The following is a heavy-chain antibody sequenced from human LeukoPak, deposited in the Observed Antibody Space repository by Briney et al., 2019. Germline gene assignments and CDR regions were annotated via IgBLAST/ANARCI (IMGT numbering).Heavy chain of an antibody. J-gene: IGHJ4*02. CDR1: GYTFTGYF. V-gene: IGHV1-2*02. CDR3: AGVVDGSRGYSFDY. Sequence: ASVKVSCKASGYTFTGYFMHWVRQAPGQGLVWMGWINPDSGGTAYAQKFQGRVTMTRDPSISTAYMELSRLRSDDTAVYYCAGVVDGSRGYSFDYWGQGPLVTV. CDR2: INPDSGGT. D-gene: IGHD6-13*01.